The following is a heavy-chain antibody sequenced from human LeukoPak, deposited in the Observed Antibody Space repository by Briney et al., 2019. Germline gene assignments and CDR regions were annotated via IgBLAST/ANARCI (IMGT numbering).Heavy chain of an antibody. CDR3: ARKDPGYSGYSDFDY. J-gene: IGHJ4*02. CDR2: IYHSGST. V-gene: IGHV4-38-2*02. CDR1: GYSISSGYY. Sequence: SETLSLTCTVSGYSISSGYYWGWIRQPPGKGLEWIGNIYHSGSTYYNPSLKSRVTMSVDTSKNQFSLKLSSVTAADTAVYYCARKDPGYSGYSDFDYWGQGTLVTVSS. D-gene: IGHD5-12*01.